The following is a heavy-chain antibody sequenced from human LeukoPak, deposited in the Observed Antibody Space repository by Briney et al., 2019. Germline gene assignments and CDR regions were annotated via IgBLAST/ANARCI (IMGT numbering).Heavy chain of an antibody. CDR1: GFTFSSYA. D-gene: IGHD1-26*01. J-gene: IGHJ6*03. V-gene: IGHV3-23*01. CDR3: ARDPYSGSYSAYYYYYMDV. CDR2: ISGSGGST. Sequence: GGSLRLSCAASGFTFSSYAMSWVRQAPGKGLEWVSAISGSGGSTYYADSVKGRFTTSRDNSKNTLYLQMNSLRVEDTAVYYCARDPYSGSYSAYYYYYMDVWGKGTTVTVSS.